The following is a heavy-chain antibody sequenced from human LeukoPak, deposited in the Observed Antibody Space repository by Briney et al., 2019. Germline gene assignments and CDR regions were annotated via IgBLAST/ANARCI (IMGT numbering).Heavy chain of an antibody. Sequence: SETLSLTCAVYGGSFSGYYWGWIRQPPGKGLEWIGEINHSGSTNYNPSLKSRVTISVDKSKNQFSLRLSSVTAADTAVYYCARGPLIDFWGQGTLVTVSS. CDR1: GGSFSGYY. CDR3: ARGPLIDF. CDR2: INHSGST. J-gene: IGHJ4*02. V-gene: IGHV4-34*01.